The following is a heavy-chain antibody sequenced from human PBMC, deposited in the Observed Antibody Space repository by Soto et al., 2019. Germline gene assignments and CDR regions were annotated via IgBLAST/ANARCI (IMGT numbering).Heavy chain of an antibody. CDR3: AGDQGPNYMAV. CDR2: IVGRDGNI. CDR1: GLTFSDSF. J-gene: IGHJ6*03. Sequence: QVQLVESGGRVVKPGGSLRRSCSSSGLTFSDSFIIWSRQTPWKGLEWLSYIVGRDGNIYYADSVRVLFTISRYNAKNSVYLQMNSLRAEDTAVYYCAGDQGPNYMAVWGKGTTVTVS. V-gene: IGHV3-11*01.